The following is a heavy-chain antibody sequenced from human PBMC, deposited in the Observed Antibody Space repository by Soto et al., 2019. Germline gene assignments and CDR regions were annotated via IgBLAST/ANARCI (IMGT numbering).Heavy chain of an antibody. V-gene: IGHV3-21*01. CDR2: ITSSTGYI. D-gene: IGHD1-26*01. Sequence: EVQLVESGGGLVKPGGSLRLSCAASGFTFSSYSMNWVRQAPGKGLEWVSSITSSTGYIDYADSVKGRFTISRDNAKNSLYLQMNSRRAEDTAVYYCARMRGSYDFDYWGQGTLVTVSS. CDR1: GFTFSSYS. J-gene: IGHJ4*02. CDR3: ARMRGSYDFDY.